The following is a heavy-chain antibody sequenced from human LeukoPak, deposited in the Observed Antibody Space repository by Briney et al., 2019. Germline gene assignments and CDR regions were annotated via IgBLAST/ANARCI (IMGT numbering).Heavy chain of an antibody. V-gene: IGHV5-51*01. J-gene: IGHJ4*02. D-gene: IGHD1-7*01. CDR1: GYTFTNYW. CDR2: IYPGDSDT. Sequence: GESLKISCVGSGYTFTNYWIGWVRQMPGKGPEWMGIIYPGDSDTRYSPSFQGQVTISADKSINTAYLQWSSLKASDTAIYYCARLYNSNSGGDYWGQGTLVTVSS. CDR3: ARLYNSNSGGDY.